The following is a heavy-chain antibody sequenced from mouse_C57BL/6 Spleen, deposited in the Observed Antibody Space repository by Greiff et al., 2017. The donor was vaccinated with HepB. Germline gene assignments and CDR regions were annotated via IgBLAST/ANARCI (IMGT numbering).Heavy chain of an antibody. CDR3: ARSRIYDGYYRYFDV. CDR1: GYTFTDYN. Sequence: VQLKESGPELVKPGASVKIPCKASGYTFTDYNMDWVKQSHGKSLEWIGDINPNNGGTIYNQKFKGKATLTVDKSSSTAYMELRSLTSEDTAVYYCARSRIYDGYYRYFDVWGTGTTVTVSS. V-gene: IGHV1-18*01. D-gene: IGHD2-3*01. J-gene: IGHJ1*03. CDR2: INPNNGGT.